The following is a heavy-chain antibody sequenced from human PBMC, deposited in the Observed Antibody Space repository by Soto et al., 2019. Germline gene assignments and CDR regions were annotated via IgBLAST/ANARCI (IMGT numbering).Heavy chain of an antibody. CDR2: ISGSGDRT. CDR1: GFTFSSYA. V-gene: IGHV3-23*01. D-gene: IGHD2-15*01. CDR3: ATKTIYCSSGGCYDY. J-gene: IGHJ4*02. Sequence: GGSLRLSCAASGFTFSSYAMSWVRQAPGKGLEWVSSISGSGDRTYYPDSGRGRFTISRDNSKNTLYLQMNSLRAEDTAVYYCATKTIYCSSGGCYDYWGQGTLVTVSS.